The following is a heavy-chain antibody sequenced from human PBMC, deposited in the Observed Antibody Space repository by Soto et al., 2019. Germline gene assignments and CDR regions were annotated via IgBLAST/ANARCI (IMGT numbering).Heavy chain of an antibody. CDR3: TTRDFWSGSFFDL. V-gene: IGHV3-15*07. Sequence: EVQLVESGGGLVKPGGSLRLSCAASGFTFSNAWMNWVRQAPGKGLEWGGRIKSKTDGGTTDYAAPVKGSFTISRDDSKNTLYLQMNSLKTEDTAVYYCTTRDFWSGSFFDLWGRGTLVTVSS. CDR2: IKSKTDGGTT. D-gene: IGHD3-3*01. J-gene: IGHJ2*01. CDR1: GFTFSNAW.